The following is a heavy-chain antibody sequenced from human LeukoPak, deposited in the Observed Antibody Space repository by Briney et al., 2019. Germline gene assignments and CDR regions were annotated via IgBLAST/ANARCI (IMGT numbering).Heavy chain of an antibody. CDR1: GGSFSGYY. Sequence: TSETLSLTCAVYGGSFSGYYWSWIRQPPGKGLEWTGEINHSGSTNYNPSLKSRVTISVDTSKNQFALKLSSVTAADTAVYYCARAFRMYALHNWFDPWGQGTLVTVSS. CDR3: ARAFRMYALHNWFDP. V-gene: IGHV4-34*01. D-gene: IGHD2-8*01. CDR2: INHSGST. J-gene: IGHJ5*02.